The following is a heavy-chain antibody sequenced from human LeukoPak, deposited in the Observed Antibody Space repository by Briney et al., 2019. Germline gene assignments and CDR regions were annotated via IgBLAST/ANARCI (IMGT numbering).Heavy chain of an antibody. CDR2: INPNSGGT. D-gene: IGHD2-15*01. Sequence: GASVEASCKASGYTFTGYYIQWVRQAPGQGFEWMGWINPNSGGTNYAQKFQGRVTMTRDTSISTAYMELSRLRSDDTAVYYCSREGRGWAFDSWGQGTMVTVS. J-gene: IGHJ3*02. CDR3: SREGRGWAFDS. CDR1: GYTFTGYY. V-gene: IGHV1-2*02.